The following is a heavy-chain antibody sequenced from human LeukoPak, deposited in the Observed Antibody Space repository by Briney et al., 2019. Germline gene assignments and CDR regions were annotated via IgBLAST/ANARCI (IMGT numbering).Heavy chain of an antibody. J-gene: IGHJ4*02. CDR2: ISRGGNSK. V-gene: IGHV3-11*01. CDR1: GFRFSDYY. Sequence: GGSLRLSCAASGFRFSDYYMSWIRQAPGKGLEWVSSISRGGNSKYSADSVKGRFTISRDNAKNSLDLQMDSLRPEDTAVYYCARDQFLDSWGQGTLVTVSS. CDR3: ARDQFLDS.